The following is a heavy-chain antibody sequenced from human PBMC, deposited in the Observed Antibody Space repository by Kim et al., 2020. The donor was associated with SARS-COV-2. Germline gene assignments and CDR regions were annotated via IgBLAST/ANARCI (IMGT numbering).Heavy chain of an antibody. Sequence: ASVKVSCKASGYTFTSYAMHWVRQAPGQRLEWMGWINAGNGNTKYSQKSQGRVTITRDTSASTAYMELSSLRSEDTAVYYCARGLPITMIVVVSAFDIWGQGTMVTVSS. J-gene: IGHJ3*02. D-gene: IGHD3-22*01. CDR2: INAGNGNT. CDR1: GYTFTSYA. CDR3: ARGLPITMIVVVSAFDI. V-gene: IGHV1-3*01.